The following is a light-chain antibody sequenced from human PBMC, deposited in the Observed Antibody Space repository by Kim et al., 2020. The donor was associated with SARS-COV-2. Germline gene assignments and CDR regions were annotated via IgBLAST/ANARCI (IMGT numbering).Light chain of an antibody. Sequence: GQSITISCAGTSSDVGAYKYVSWYQQHPGKAPKLLIYDVSDRPSGVSNGFSGSKSGNTASLTISGLQAEDEADYYCTSYTSSSTYVFGTGTKVTVL. CDR2: DVS. J-gene: IGLJ1*01. CDR3: TSYTSSSTYV. V-gene: IGLV2-14*03. CDR1: SSDVGAYKY.